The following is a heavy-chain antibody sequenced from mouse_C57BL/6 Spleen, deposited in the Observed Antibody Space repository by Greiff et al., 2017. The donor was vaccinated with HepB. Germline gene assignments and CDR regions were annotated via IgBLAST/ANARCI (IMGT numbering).Heavy chain of an antibody. CDR1: GYSITSGYY. J-gene: IGHJ3*01. D-gene: IGHD1-1*01. CDR2: ISYDGSN. Sequence: EVQLQQSGPGLVKPSQSLSLTCSVTGYSITSGYYWNWIRQFPGNKLEWMGYISYDGSNNYNPSLKNRISITRDTSKNQFFLKLNSVTTEDTATYYCAFYYGWAWFAYWGQGTLVTVSA. V-gene: IGHV3-6*01. CDR3: AFYYGWAWFAY.